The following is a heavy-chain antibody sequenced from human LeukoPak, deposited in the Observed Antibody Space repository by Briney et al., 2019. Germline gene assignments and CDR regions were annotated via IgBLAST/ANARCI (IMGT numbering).Heavy chain of an antibody. CDR2: IGTAGDT. V-gene: IGHV3-13*01. Sequence: GGSLRLSCAASGFTFSSYDMHWVRQATGKGLEWVSAIGTAGDTYYPGSVKGRFTISRENAKNSLYLQMNSLRAGDTAVYYCARVRHRLPPYYYYYYYMDVWGKGTTVTVSS. D-gene: IGHD2-2*01. CDR3: ARVRHRLPPYYYYYYYMDV. J-gene: IGHJ6*03. CDR1: GFTFSSYD.